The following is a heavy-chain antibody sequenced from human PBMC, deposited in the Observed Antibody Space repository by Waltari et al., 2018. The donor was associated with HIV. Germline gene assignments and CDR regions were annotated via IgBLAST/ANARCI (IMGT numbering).Heavy chain of an antibody. J-gene: IGHJ6*02. Sequence: QVQLVESGGGVVQPGRSLRLSCASSGFTFSSYGMHGVRQAPGKGLEWGAVIWYDGTNKYYADSVKGRFTISRDNSKNTLYLQMNSLRAEDTAVYYCARDRSEGGGYYYYGLDVWGQGTTVTVSS. CDR3: ARDRSEGGGYYYYGLDV. D-gene: IGHD2-15*01. V-gene: IGHV3-33*01. CDR1: GFTFSSYG. CDR2: IWYDGTNK.